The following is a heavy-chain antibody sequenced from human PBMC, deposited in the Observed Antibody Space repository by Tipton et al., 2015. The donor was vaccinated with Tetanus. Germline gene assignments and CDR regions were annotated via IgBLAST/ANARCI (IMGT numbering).Heavy chain of an antibody. J-gene: IGHJ4*02. CDR2: SWYDGTDK. Sequence: SLRLSCAASGFIFSSYGIHWVRQAPGKGLEWLAVSWYDGTDKYYADSVKGRFIISRDNAKNSLYLQMNSLRDEDTAVYYCAGPYGDYGYWGQGTLVTVSS. D-gene: IGHD4-17*01. CDR3: AGPYGDYGY. V-gene: IGHV3-33*01. CDR1: GFIFSSYG.